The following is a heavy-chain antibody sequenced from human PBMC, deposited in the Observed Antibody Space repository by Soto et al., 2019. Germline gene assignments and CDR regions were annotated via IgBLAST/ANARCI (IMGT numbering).Heavy chain of an antibody. CDR1: GFTFSSYA. CDR2: ISYDGSNK. D-gene: IGHD3-22*01. J-gene: IGHJ4*02. CDR3: AIWNLDYYDSGVYYYAPFDY. Sequence: GGSLRLSCAASGFTFSSYAMHWVRQAPGKGLEWVAVISYDGSNKYYADSVKGRFTISRDNSKNTLYLQMNSLRAEDTAVYYCAIWNLDYYDSGVYYYAPFDYGGQGTLVPVSS. V-gene: IGHV3-30-3*01.